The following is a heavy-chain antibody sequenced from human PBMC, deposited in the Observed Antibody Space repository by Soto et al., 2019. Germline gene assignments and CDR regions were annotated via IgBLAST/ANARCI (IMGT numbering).Heavy chain of an antibody. D-gene: IGHD3-22*01. V-gene: IGHV1-69*01. J-gene: IGHJ5*02. CDR3: ARDPXYYYDSSGYPRYNWFDP. CDR2: IIPIFGTA. Sequence: GGPGKVSCKASGGTFSSYAISWVRQAPGQGLGWLGGIIPIFGTANYAQKFQGRVTITADESTSTAYMELSSLRSEDTAVYYCARDPXYYYDSSGYPRYNWFDPWGQGTLVTVSS. CDR1: GGTFSSYA.